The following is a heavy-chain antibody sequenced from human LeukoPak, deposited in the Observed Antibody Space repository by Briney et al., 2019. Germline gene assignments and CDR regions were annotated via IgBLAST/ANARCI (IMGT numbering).Heavy chain of an antibody. CDR2: IIPIFGTA. Sequence: GSSVKVSCKAPGGTFSSYAISWVRQAPGQGLEWMGGIIPIFGTANYAQKFQGRVTITTDESTSTAYMELSSLRSEDTAVYYCARISRDGYIFDYWGQGTLVTVSS. V-gene: IGHV1-69*05. J-gene: IGHJ4*02. D-gene: IGHD5-24*01. CDR3: ARISRDGYIFDY. CDR1: GGTFSSYA.